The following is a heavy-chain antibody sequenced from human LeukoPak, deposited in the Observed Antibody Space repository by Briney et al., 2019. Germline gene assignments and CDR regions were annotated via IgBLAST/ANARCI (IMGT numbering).Heavy chain of an antibody. D-gene: IGHD1-7*01. CDR1: GGSSSGYY. Sequence: TSETLSLTCAVYGGSSSGYYWSWIRQPPGKGLEWIGEINHSGSTNYNPSLKSRVTISVDTSKNQFSLKLSSVTAADTAVYYCARGAITGTSYYFDYWGQGTLVTVSS. CDR3: ARGAITGTSYYFDY. V-gene: IGHV4-34*01. CDR2: INHSGST. J-gene: IGHJ4*02.